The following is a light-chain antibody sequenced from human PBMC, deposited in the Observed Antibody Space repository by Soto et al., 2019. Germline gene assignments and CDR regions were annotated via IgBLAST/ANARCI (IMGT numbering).Light chain of an antibody. CDR1: QGISSA. J-gene: IGKJ5*01. Sequence: AIQLTQSPSSLSASVGDRVTITCRTSQGISSALPWYQQKPGKAPKLLIYDASSLESGVPSRFSVSGSGTDFTLTISSLQPEDFATYYCQQFNNYPITFGQETRLEIK. CDR3: QQFNNYPIT. V-gene: IGKV1D-13*01. CDR2: DAS.